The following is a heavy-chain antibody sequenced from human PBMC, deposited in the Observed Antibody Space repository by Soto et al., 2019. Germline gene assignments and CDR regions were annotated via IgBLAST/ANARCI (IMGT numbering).Heavy chain of an antibody. Sequence: PSETLSLTCTVSGGSVSSGSYYWSWIRQPPGKGLEWIGYIYYSGSTNYNPSLKSRVTISVDTSKNQFSLKLSSVTAADTAVYYCAREDSSGWYNFDYWGQGTLVTVS. J-gene: IGHJ4*02. CDR1: GGSVSSGSYY. V-gene: IGHV4-61*01. D-gene: IGHD6-19*01. CDR2: IYYSGST. CDR3: AREDSSGWYNFDY.